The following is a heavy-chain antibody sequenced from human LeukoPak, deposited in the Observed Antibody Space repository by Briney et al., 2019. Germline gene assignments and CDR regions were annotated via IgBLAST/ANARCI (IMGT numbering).Heavy chain of an antibody. V-gene: IGHV3-11*01. CDR3: ARDGLYDGSTYGMDV. Sequence: NPGGSLRLSCEASGFTFSDYYMTWIRQAPGKGLEWVSYIRSVDNTIYYADSVKGRFTMSRDNAKNLLFLQMSSLRGEDTAVYYCARDGLYDGSTYGMDVWGQGTTVSVSS. J-gene: IGHJ6*02. CDR1: GFTFSDYY. D-gene: IGHD3-3*01. CDR2: IRSVDNTI.